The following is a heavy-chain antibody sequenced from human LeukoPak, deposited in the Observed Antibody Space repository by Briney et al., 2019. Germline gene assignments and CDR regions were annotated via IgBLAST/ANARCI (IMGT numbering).Heavy chain of an antibody. D-gene: IGHD3-3*01. CDR2: IWFDGTFE. Sequence: GGSLRLSCAASGFTFSRHNMHRVRQAPGKGLEWVAVIWFDGTFEYYADSVKGRFIISRDNAKNSLYLQMNSLRAEDTAVYYCARDPPYDFWSGNDYWGQGTLVTVSS. CDR1: GFTFSRHN. V-gene: IGHV3-33*01. J-gene: IGHJ4*02. CDR3: ARDPPYDFWSGNDY.